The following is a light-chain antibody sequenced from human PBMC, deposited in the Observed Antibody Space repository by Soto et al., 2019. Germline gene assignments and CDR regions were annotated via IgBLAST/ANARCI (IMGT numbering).Light chain of an antibody. J-gene: IGKJ2*01. Sequence: EIVLTQSPGTLSLSPGERATLSCRASQSVSSRYLAWYQQKPGQAPRLLMYGASNRATGIPDRFSGGGSGTDFTLTISRLEPEDFAVNFCQQYGSSPPFTFGQGTKVDIK. CDR2: GAS. CDR1: QSVSSRY. V-gene: IGKV3-20*01. CDR3: QQYGSSPPFT.